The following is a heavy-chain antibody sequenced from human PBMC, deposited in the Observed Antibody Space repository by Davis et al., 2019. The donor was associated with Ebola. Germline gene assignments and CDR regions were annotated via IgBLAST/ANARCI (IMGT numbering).Heavy chain of an antibody. CDR3: ARGPRAISALDY. J-gene: IGHJ4*02. Sequence: AASVKVSCKASGYTFPDYGFSWVRQAPGQGLEWMGWISTSNGNTIYAQRLQGRVTMTTETSTSTAYMELRSLRSDDTAVYFCARGPRAISALDYWCQGTLVTVSS. V-gene: IGHV1-18*01. CDR2: ISTSNGNT. D-gene: IGHD3-3*01. CDR1: GYTFPDYG.